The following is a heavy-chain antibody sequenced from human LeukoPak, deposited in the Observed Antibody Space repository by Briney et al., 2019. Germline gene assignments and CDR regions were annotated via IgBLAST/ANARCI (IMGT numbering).Heavy chain of an antibody. J-gene: IGHJ3*02. CDR1: GYTFTSYG. D-gene: IGHD6-13*01. CDR2: ISAYNGNT. Sequence: ASVKVSCKASGYTFTSYGISWVRQAPGQGLEWMGWISAYNGNTNYAQKLQGRVTMTTDTSTSTAYMELRSLRFDDTAVYYCAREIAAAGNDAFDIWGQGTMVTVSS. CDR3: AREIAAAGNDAFDI. V-gene: IGHV1-18*01.